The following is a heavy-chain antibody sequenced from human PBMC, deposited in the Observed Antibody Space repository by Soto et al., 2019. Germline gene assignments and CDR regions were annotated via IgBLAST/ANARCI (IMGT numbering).Heavy chain of an antibody. CDR1: GFTFSTYG. V-gene: IGHV3-30*18. J-gene: IGHJ4*02. CDR2: ISYDGGSN. D-gene: IGHD3-22*01. CDR3: AKEQLAMTVVVADYFDS. Sequence: QVQLVESGGGVVQPGKSLRLSCAASGFTFSTYGIHWVRQAPGKGLEWVALISYDGGSNYYGDSVKGRFIISRDNSHNTVSLQMNSLRADDTAVYFCAKEQLAMTVVVADYFDSWGQGTLVIVSS.